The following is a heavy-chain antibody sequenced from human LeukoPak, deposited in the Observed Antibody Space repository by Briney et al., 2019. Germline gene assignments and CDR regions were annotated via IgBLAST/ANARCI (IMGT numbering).Heavy chain of an antibody. CDR1: GGSFSGYY. V-gene: IGHV4-34*01. D-gene: IGHD3-22*01. CDR3: ASVVTGGEDH. CDR2: INHSGST. Sequence: SETLSLTCAVYGGSFSGYYWSWIRQPPGKGLEWIGEINHSGSTNYNPSLKSRVTISVDTSKNQFSLKLSSVTAADTAVYYCASVVTGGEDHWGQGTLVTVSS. J-gene: IGHJ4*02.